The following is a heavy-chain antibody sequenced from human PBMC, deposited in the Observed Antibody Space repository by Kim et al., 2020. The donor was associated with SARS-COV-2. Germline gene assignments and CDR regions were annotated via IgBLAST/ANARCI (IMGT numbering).Heavy chain of an antibody. V-gene: IGHV3-15*01. CDR2: IKSKTVGGTT. CDR3: ITDFGDGYNGG. J-gene: IGHJ4*02. D-gene: IGHD5-12*01. CDR1: GFTFSNAW. Sequence: GGSLRLSCAASGFTFSNAWMTWVRQAPGKGLDWVGRIKSKTVGGTTDYASPVKGRFTISRDDSKNTVHLQMNSLKTEDTAVYYCITDFGDGYNGGWGQGTLVTVSS.